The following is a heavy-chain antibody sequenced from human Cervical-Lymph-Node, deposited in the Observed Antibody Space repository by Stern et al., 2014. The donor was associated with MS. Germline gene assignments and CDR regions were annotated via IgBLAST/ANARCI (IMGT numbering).Heavy chain of an antibody. CDR1: GFTFTSYT. CDR3: ARDNAVGFDFWSFYYYFGMDV. J-gene: IGHJ6*02. V-gene: IGHV3-21*01. Sequence: VQLVESGGGLVKPGGSLRLSCSASGFTFTSYTMNWVRPAPGKGLEWVSSVSSSSTYIYYTDSVKGRFTISRDNAKNSLYLQMNSLRVEDTAVYYCARDNAVGFDFWSFYYYFGMDVWGQGTTVIVSS. D-gene: IGHD3-3*01. CDR2: VSSSSTYI.